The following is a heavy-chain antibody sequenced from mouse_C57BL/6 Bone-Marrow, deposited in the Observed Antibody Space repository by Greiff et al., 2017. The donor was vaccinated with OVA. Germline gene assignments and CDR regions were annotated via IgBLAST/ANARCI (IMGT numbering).Heavy chain of an antibody. CDR1: GYTFTDYN. V-gene: IGHV1-18*01. CDR3: AKGDWDSWFAY. J-gene: IGHJ3*01. D-gene: IGHD4-1*01. CDR2: INPNNGGT. Sequence: VQLKESGPELVKPGASVKIPCKASGYTFTDYNMDWVKQSHGKSLEWIGDINPNNGGTIYNQKFKGKATLTVDKSSSTAYMERRSLTSEDTAFYYCAKGDWDSWFAYWGQGTLVTVAA.